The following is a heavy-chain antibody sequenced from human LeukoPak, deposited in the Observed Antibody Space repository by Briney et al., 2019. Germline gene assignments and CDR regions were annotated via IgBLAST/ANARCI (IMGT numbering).Heavy chain of an antibody. CDR1: GFSFSIHG. Sequence: PGGSLTLSCAASGFSFSIHGMGWVRRAPGKGLEWVSSISSSSSYIYYADSVKGRFTISRDNAKNSLYLQMNSLRAEDTAVYYCARDRGYCSSTSCYGPADYWGQGTLVTVSS. CDR2: ISSSSSYI. D-gene: IGHD2-2*01. V-gene: IGHV3-21*01. CDR3: ARDRGYCSSTSCYGPADY. J-gene: IGHJ4*02.